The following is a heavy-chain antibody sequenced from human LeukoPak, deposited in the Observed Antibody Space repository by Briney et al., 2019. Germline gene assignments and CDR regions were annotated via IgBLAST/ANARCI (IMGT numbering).Heavy chain of an antibody. V-gene: IGHV3-11*01. D-gene: IGHD1-26*01. CDR1: GFTFSGYY. CDR3: ARAYSGSYYYFDY. Sequence: GGSLRLSCAASGFTFSGYYMSWIRQAPGKGLEWVSYISSSGSTIYYADSVKGRFTISRDNAKNSLYLQMNSLRAEDTAVYYCARAYSGSYYYFDYWGQGTLVTVSS. J-gene: IGHJ4*02. CDR2: ISSSGSTI.